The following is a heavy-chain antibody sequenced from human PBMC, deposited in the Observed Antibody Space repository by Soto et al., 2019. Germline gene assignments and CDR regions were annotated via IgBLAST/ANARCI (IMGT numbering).Heavy chain of an antibody. CDR1: GGTFSSYA. J-gene: IGHJ4*02. V-gene: IGHV1-69*01. CDR3: ARTASYYDFWSGYPQDFDY. CDR2: IIPISGTA. D-gene: IGHD3-3*01. Sequence: QVQLVQSGAEVKKPGSSVKVSCKASGGTFSSYAISWVRQAPGQGLEWMGGIIPISGTANYAQKFQGRVTITADEFTSTDYMELSSLRSEDTAVYYCARTASYYDFWSGYPQDFDYWGQGTLVTVSS.